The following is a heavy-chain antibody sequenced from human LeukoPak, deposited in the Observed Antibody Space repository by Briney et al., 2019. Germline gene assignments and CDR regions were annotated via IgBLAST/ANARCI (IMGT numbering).Heavy chain of an antibody. Sequence: GGSLRLSCAASGFSFSKYWMHWVRQTPGEGLMWVARIKEDGTYTSYADSVKGRFTISRDNARNTVFLQMNSLRAEDTAVYYCARDFDMGITPGDDFDFWGQGTLVTVSS. CDR2: IKEDGTYT. D-gene: IGHD3-9*01. V-gene: IGHV3-74*01. CDR3: ARDFDMGITPGDDFDF. CDR1: GFSFSKYW. J-gene: IGHJ4*02.